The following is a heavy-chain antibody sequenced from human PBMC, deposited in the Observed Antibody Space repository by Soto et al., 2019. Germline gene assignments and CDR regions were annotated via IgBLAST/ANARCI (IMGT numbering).Heavy chain of an antibody. V-gene: IGHV4-39*02. CDR2: FYYTGGT. D-gene: IGHD2-15*01. J-gene: IGHJ6*02. CDR1: GGSISSSGSY. Sequence: TLSLTCTVSGGSISSSGSYWGWVRQPPGKGLEWIVSFYYTGGTYSTYYNPSLKSRVTISVDTPKRQFSLNLRSVTAADTAVYYCARDMEVVAAGYYYYGMDVWGQGTTVTVSS. CDR3: ARDMEVVAAGYYYYGMDV.